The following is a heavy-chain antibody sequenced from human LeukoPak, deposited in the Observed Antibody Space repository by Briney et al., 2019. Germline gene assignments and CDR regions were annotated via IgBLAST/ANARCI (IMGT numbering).Heavy chain of an antibody. Sequence: GASLRLSCAASGFTFSSYAMSWVRQAPGKGLEWVSAISGSGGSTYYADSVKGRFTISRDNSKNTLYLQMNSLRAEDTAVYYCAKAFGSSGYYFDYWGQGTLVTVSS. V-gene: IGHV3-23*01. CDR3: AKAFGSSGYYFDY. D-gene: IGHD3-22*01. J-gene: IGHJ4*02. CDR1: GFTFSSYA. CDR2: ISGSGGST.